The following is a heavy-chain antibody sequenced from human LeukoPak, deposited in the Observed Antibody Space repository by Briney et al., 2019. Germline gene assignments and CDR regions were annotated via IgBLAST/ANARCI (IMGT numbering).Heavy chain of an antibody. J-gene: IGHJ4*02. D-gene: IGHD3-22*01. CDR2: ISGSGGST. CDR1: GFTFSSYA. V-gene: IGHV3-23*01. Sequence: PGGSLRLSCAASGFTFSSYAMSWVRQAPEKGLEWVSAISGSGGSTYYADSVKGRFTISRDNSKNTLYLQMNSLRAEDTAVYYCAKANYDSRRGYFDYWGQGTLVTVSS. CDR3: AKANYDSRRGYFDY.